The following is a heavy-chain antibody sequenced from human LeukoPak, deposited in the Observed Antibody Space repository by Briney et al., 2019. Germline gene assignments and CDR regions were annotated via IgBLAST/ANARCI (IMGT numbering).Heavy chain of an antibody. CDR2: MNPNSGNT. CDR3: ARRRGYFHGMDV. J-gene: IGHJ6*02. D-gene: IGHD2-15*01. CDR1: GYTFTSYD. V-gene: IGHV1-8*01. Sequence: ASVKVSCKASGYTFTSYDINWVRQATGQGLEWMGWMNPNSGNTGYAQKFQGRVTMTRNTSISTAYMELSSLRSEDTAVYYCARRRGYFHGMDVWGQGTTVTVSS.